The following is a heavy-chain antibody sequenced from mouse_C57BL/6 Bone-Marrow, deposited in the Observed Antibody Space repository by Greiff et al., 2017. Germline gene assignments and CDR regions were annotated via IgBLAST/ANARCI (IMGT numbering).Heavy chain of an antibody. CDR3: ATPYFDY. V-gene: IGHV1-42*01. CDR1: GYSFTGYY. CDR2: INPSTGGT. Sequence: EVHLVESGPELVKPGASVKISCKASGYSFTGYYMNWVKQSPEKSLEWIGEINPSTGGTTYNQKFKAKATLTVDKSSSTAYMQLKSLTSEDSAVYYCATPYFDYWGQGTTLTVSS. J-gene: IGHJ2*01.